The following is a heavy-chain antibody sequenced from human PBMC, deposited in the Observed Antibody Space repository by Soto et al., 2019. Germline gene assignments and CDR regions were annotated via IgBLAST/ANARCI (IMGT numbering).Heavy chain of an antibody. CDR3: ARHPLKNWFDP. V-gene: IGHV4-39*01. J-gene: IGHJ5*02. CDR2: IYYSGST. CDR1: GGSISSSSYY. Sequence: SETLSLTCTVSGGSISSSSYYWGWIRQPPGKGLEWIGSIYYSGSTYYNPSLKSRVTISVDTSKNQFSLKLSSVTAADTAVYYCARHPLKNWFDPWGQGTLVTVSS.